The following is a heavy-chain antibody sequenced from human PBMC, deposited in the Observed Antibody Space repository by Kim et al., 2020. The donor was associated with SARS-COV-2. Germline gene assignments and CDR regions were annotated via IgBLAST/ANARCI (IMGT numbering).Heavy chain of an antibody. D-gene: IGHD5-12*01. J-gene: IGHJ3*02. Sequence: GGSLRLSCAASGFTFSSYWMSWVRQAPGKGLEWVANIKQDGSEKYYVDSVKGRFTISRDNAKNSLYLQMNSLRAEDTAVYYCARGITKGWLRWKHAFDIWGQGTMVTVSS. V-gene: IGHV3-7*03. CDR3: ARGITKGWLRWKHAFDI. CDR2: IKQDGSEK. CDR1: GFTFSSYW.